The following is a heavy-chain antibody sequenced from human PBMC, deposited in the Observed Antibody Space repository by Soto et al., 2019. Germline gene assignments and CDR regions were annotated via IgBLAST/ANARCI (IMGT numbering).Heavy chain of an antibody. V-gene: IGHV1-46*01. CDR1: GYAFTSYY. CDR3: AVGGNYLSLDV. Sequence: QVQLVQSGAEVKKPGASVKVSCKASGYAFTSYYMHWVRLAPGQGLEWMGIINPDGGGTSYAQKFQCRVIMTRDTSTSTVFMDMSSLRSEDTAVYYCAVGGNYLSLDVWGQGTTVTVSS. CDR2: INPDGGGT. D-gene: IGHD4-4*01. J-gene: IGHJ6*02.